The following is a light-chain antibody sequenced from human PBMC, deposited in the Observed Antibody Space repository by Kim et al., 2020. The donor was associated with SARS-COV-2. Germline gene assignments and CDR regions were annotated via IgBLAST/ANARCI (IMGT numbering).Light chain of an antibody. J-gene: IGKJ4*01. CDR2: AAS. Sequence: DIQMTQSPSSLSASVGDRVTITCRASQNVNNHLVWLQQKPGEAPKSLIYAASSLQSGVPTRFSGSGSGTDFTLTISSLLPEDFATYYCQQNSAYPLTFGGVTKVDIK. CDR3: QQNSAYPLT. V-gene: IGKV1-16*01. CDR1: QNVNNH.